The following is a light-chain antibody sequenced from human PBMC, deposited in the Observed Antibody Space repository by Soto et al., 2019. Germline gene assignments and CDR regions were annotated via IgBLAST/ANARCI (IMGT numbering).Light chain of an antibody. V-gene: IGKV3-11*01. J-gene: IGKJ2*01. CDR2: DAS. CDR1: QSVNSY. Sequence: EIVLPQSPATLSLSPGERATLSFRASQSVNSYLAWYQQKPGQAPRLLIYDASNRATGIPARFSGSGSGTDFTLTISSLEPEDFAVYYCQQRSNWPTFGQGTKLEIK. CDR3: QQRSNWPT.